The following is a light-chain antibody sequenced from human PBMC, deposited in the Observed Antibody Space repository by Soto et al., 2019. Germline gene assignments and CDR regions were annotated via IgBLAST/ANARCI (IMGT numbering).Light chain of an antibody. CDR1: QSVSSN. Sequence: EIVISQSPSTLSVSQGERATLSCRASQSVSSNLAWYQQKPGQAPRLLFYRASARATGVPARFSASGSGTDFTLTISDVEPEDFAVYYCHQRQSWPRTFGRGTKVDIK. J-gene: IGKJ1*01. CDR2: RAS. CDR3: HQRQSWPRT. V-gene: IGKV3-15*01.